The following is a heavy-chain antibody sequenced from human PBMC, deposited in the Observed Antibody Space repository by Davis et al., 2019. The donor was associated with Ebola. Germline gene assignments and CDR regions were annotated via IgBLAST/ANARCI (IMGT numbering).Heavy chain of an antibody. CDR2: INHSGST. J-gene: IGHJ4*02. D-gene: IGHD3-16*02. Sequence: MPSETLSLTCAVYGGSFSGYYWSWIRQPPGKGLEWIGEINHSGSTNYNPSLKSRVTISVDTSKNQFSLKLSSVTAADTAVYYCARGGLHLGELSLSYYFDYWGQGTPVTVSS. CDR1: GGSFSGYY. CDR3: ARGGLHLGELSLSYYFDY. V-gene: IGHV4-34*01.